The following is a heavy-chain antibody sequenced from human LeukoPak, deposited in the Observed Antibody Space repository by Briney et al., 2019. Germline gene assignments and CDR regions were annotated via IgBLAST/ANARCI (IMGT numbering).Heavy chain of an antibody. Sequence: PGGSLRPSCAASGFTFSDYAMSWVRQAPGKGLEWVSAVGGGGDDTFYAESVKGRFTVSRDNSKNSLYLHLSNLKAEDTAVYYCAKDGVSYNRRWDWFDFWGQGTLVTVSS. CDR3: AKDGVSYNRRWDWFDF. V-gene: IGHV3-23*01. D-gene: IGHD3-10*01. CDR1: GFTFSDYA. J-gene: IGHJ5*01. CDR2: VGGGGDDT.